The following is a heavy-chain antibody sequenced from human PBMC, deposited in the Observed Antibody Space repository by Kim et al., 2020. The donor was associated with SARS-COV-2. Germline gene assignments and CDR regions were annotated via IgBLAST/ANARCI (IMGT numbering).Heavy chain of an antibody. D-gene: IGHD3-10*01. Sequence: SETLSLTCAVYGGSFSGYYWSWIRQPPGKGLEWIGEINHSGSTNYNPSLKSRVTISVDTSKNQFSLKLSSVTAADTAVYYCARGGQLLWFGELSVRFRYGMDVWGQGTTVTVSS. V-gene: IGHV4-34*01. CDR3: ARGGQLLWFGELSVRFRYGMDV. CDR2: INHSGST. CDR1: GGSFSGYY. J-gene: IGHJ6*02.